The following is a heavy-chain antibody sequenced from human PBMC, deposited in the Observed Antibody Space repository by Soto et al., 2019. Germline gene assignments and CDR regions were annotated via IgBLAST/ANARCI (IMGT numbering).Heavy chain of an antibody. V-gene: IGHV4-39*01. CDR3: ARRSRVPDCTNGVCPNWFDP. J-gene: IGHJ5*02. Sequence: SETLSLTCTVSGGSISSYYWGWIRQPPGKGLEWIGSIYYSGSTYYNPSLKSRVTISVDTSKNQFSLKLSSATAADTAVYYCARRSRVPDCTNGVCPNWFDPWGQGTLVTVSS. CDR2: IYYSGST. D-gene: IGHD2-8*01. CDR1: GGSISSYY.